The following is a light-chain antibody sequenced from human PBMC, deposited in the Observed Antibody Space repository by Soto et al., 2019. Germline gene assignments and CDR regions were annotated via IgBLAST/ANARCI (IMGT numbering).Light chain of an antibody. Sequence: QPVLTQSPSASASVGASVKLTCTLSSGPSSYAIAWHQQQPEKAPRYLMKFNRDGTHNKGDGIPDRFSDSSSGADHYLTISNLQSEDEADYNCQTWGTGSHVVFGGGTQLTVL. J-gene: IGLJ2*01. CDR1: SGPSSYA. CDR3: QTWGTGSHVV. V-gene: IGLV4-69*01. CDR2: FNRDGTH.